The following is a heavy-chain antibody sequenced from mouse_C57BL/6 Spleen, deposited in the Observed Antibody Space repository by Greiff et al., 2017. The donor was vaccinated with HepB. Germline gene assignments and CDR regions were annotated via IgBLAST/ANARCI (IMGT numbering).Heavy chain of an antibody. CDR1: GYTFTSYW. D-gene: IGHD2-3*01. V-gene: IGHV1-55*01. CDR2: IYPGSGST. J-gene: IGHJ3*01. CDR3: AREGDGYPAWFAY. Sequence: VKLQQPGAELVKPGASVKMSCKASGYTFTSYWITWVKQRPGQGLEWIGDIYPGSGSTNYNEKFKSKATLTVDTSSSTAYMQLSSLTSEDSAVYYCAREGDGYPAWFAYWGQGTLVTVSA.